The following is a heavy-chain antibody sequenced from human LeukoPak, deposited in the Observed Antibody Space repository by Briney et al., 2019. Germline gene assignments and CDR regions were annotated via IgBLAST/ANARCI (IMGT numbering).Heavy chain of an antibody. J-gene: IGHJ4*02. CDR3: ARDWFTRLGELSPDRAFDY. V-gene: IGHV3-20*04. CDR2: INWNGGST. D-gene: IGHD3-16*02. CDR1: GFTFDDYT. Sequence: GGSLRLSCAASGFTFDDYTMSWVRQAPGKGLEWVAGINWNGGSTGYVDSVKGRFTISRDNASNSLYLQMNSLRAEDTALYYCARDWFTRLGELSPDRAFDYWGQGTLVTVSS.